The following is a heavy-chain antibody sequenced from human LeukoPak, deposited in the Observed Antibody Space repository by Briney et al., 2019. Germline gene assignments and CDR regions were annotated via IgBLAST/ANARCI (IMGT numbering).Heavy chain of an antibody. CDR2: ISGSGGST. V-gene: IGHV3-23*01. D-gene: IGHD2-2*01. CDR1: GFTFSSYA. J-gene: IGHJ4*02. CDR3: AKGSHIVVVPAVTLDY. Sequence: GGSLRLSCAASGFTFSSYAMSWVRQAPGKGLEWVSAISGSGGSTYYADSVKGRFTISRDNSKNTLYLQMNSLRAEDTAVYYCAKGSHIVVVPAVTLDYWGQGTLVTVSS.